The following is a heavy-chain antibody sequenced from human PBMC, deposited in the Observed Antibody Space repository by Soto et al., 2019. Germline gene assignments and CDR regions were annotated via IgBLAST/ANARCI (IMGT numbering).Heavy chain of an antibody. V-gene: IGHV1-18*01. Sequence: VQLLESGAEVKKPGASVKVSCKASGYTFTSYGISWVRQAPGQGLEWMGWISAYNGNTNYAQKLQGRVTMTTDTSTSTAYMELRSLRSDDTAVYYCAALGYCSGGSCYDYYYYYGMDVWGQGTTVTVSS. CDR3: AALGYCSGGSCYDYYYYYGMDV. D-gene: IGHD2-15*01. J-gene: IGHJ6*02. CDR2: ISAYNGNT. CDR1: GYTFTSYG.